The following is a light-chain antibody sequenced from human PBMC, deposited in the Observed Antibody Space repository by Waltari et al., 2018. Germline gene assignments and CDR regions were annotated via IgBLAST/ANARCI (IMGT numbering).Light chain of an antibody. J-gene: IGKJ2*01. Sequence: EIVMTQSPATLSVSQGEKVTLSCRASQRVNSDLAWYQQRPGQAPRLLIYDASTRATSIPARFNGSGSGTEFILTIDSLQSEDFAIYYCQQYFDWYTFGQGTKLETK. CDR2: DAS. CDR1: QRVNSD. V-gene: IGKV3-15*01. CDR3: QQYFDWYT.